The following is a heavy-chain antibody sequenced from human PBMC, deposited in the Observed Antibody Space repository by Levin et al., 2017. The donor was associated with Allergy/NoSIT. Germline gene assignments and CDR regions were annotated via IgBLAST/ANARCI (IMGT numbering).Heavy chain of an antibody. CDR1: GFTFSSYG. CDR3: AKEVSGYSSGWYLDDAFDI. J-gene: IGHJ3*02. CDR2: ISYDGSNK. Sequence: GGSLRLSCAASGFTFSSYGMHWVRQAPGKGLEWVAVISYDGSNKYYADSVKGRFTISRDNSKNTLYLQMNSLRAEDTAVYYCAKEVSGYSSGWYLDDAFDIWGQGTMVTVSS. D-gene: IGHD6-19*01. V-gene: IGHV3-30*18.